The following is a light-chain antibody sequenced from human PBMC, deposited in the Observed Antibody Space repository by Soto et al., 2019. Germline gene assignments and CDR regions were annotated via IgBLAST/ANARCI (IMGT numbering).Light chain of an antibody. CDR1: SSDVGVYNY. J-gene: IGLJ2*01. Sequence: QSALTQPPSASGSPGQSVTISCTGTSSDVGVYNYVSWYQQHPGKAPKLMIYEVSKRPSGVPDRFSGSKSGNTASLTVSGLQAEDEAEYYCSSYAGSNNFGVVFGGGTKVTVL. CDR3: SSYAGSNNFGVV. V-gene: IGLV2-8*01. CDR2: EVS.